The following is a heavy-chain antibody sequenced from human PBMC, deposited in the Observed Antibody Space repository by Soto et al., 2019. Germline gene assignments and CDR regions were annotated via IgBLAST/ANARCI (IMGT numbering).Heavy chain of an antibody. CDR2: ISYDGSNK. CDR3: AKDVRDGYNSDY. D-gene: IGHD5-12*01. V-gene: IGHV3-30*18. CDR1: GFTFSSYG. J-gene: IGHJ4*02. Sequence: PGGSLRLSCAASGFTFSSYGMHWVRQAPGKGLEWVAVISYDGSNKYYADSVKGRLTISRDNSKNTLYLQMNSLRAEDTAVYYCAKDVRDGYNSDYWGQGTLVTVSS.